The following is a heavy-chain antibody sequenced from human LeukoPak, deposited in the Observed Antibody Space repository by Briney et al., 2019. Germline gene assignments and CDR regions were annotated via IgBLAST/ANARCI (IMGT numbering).Heavy chain of an antibody. CDR2: IKQDGSEK. Sequence: GGSLRLSCAASGFAFSSYWMSWFRQAPGQGLEWVANIKQDGSEKFYADFVTGRFTVSRDNAENSLFLQMNSLRAEDTALYYCARVVTAWSMDVWGKGTTVTVSS. J-gene: IGHJ6*03. D-gene: IGHD2-21*02. CDR3: ARVVTAWSMDV. CDR1: GFAFSSYW. V-gene: IGHV3-7*01.